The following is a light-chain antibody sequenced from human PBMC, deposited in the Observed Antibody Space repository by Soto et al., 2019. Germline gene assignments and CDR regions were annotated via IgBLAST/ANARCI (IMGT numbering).Light chain of an antibody. CDR2: YDR. CDR3: QVWDSGSDHVV. J-gene: IGLJ2*01. CDR1: DIGSKS. V-gene: IGLV3-21*04. Sequence: SYELTQSPSVSVAPGKTARITCGESDIGSKSVHWYQQKPGQAPVPVIYYDRHRPSGIPERFSGSNSGNTATLTISRVEAGDEADYYCQVWDSGSDHVVFGGGTKLTVL.